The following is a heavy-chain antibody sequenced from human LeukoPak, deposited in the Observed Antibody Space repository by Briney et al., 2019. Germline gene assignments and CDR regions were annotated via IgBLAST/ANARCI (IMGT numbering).Heavy chain of an antibody. V-gene: IGHV3-11*06. Sequence: GGSVRLSCAASGFTFSDYYMSWIRQAPGKGLEWVSSISSSSSYIYYADSVKGRFTISRDNAKNSLYLQMNSPRAEDTAVYYCASEGAAAGTDYFDYWGQGTLVTVSS. CDR1: GFTFSDYY. D-gene: IGHD6-13*01. CDR2: ISSSSSYI. J-gene: IGHJ4*02. CDR3: ASEGAAAGTDYFDY.